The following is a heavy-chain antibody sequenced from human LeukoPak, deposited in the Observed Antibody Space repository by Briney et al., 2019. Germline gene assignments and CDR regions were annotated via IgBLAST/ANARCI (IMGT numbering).Heavy chain of an antibody. V-gene: IGHV1-2*02. D-gene: IGHD3-3*01. CDR2: MHPNSGGT. J-gene: IGHJ3*02. CDR1: GYTFTDYY. CDR3: ARHTTIFGVAIIDI. Sequence: ASVKISCKASGYTFTDYYMHWLRQAPGQGLEWMGWMHPNSGGTNYAQKFQGRVTMTRDTSISTAYMDLSSLRSDDTAVYYCARHTTIFGVAIIDIWGQGTMVTVSS.